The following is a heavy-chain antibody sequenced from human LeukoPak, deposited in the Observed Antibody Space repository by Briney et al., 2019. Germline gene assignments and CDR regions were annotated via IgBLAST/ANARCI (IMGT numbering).Heavy chain of an antibody. D-gene: IGHD5-12*01. V-gene: IGHV3-21*01. CDR2: ISSSSSYI. CDR3: ASKRGYSGYDGV. J-gene: IGHJ4*02. Sequence: GGSLRLSCAASGFTFSSYAMNWVRQAPGKGLEWVSSISSSSSYIYYTDSVKGRFTISRDNAKNSLYLQMNSLRAEDTAVYYCASKRGYSGYDGVWGQGTLVTVSS. CDR1: GFTFSSYA.